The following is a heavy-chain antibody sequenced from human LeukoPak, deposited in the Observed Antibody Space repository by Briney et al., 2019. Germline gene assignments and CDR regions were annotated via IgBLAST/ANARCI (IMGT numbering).Heavy chain of an antibody. J-gene: IGHJ4*02. CDR2: IYYSGST. CDR3: AREGEMATSAFDY. D-gene: IGHD5-24*01. Sequence: KTSETLSLTCTVSGGSISSYYWSWIRQPPGKGLEWIGYIYYSGSTNYNPSLKSRVTISVDTSKNQFSLKLSSVTAADTAVYYCAREGEMATSAFDYWGRGTLVTVSS. V-gene: IGHV4-59*01. CDR1: GGSISSYY.